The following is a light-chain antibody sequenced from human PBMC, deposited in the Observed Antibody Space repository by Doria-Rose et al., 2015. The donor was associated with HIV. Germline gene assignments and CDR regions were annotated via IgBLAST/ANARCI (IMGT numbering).Light chain of an antibody. CDR2: SAS. CDR3: QKSNTAPRT. Sequence: MTQSPSSLSASVGDTVTITCRASQDINNYLAWYQQKRGDPPKLLIYSASTLHSGLPSRFSGSGSGTEFTLTITRLQPDDFATYFCQKSNTAPRTFGQGTRVEIK. J-gene: IGKJ1*01. V-gene: IGKV1-27*01. CDR1: QDINNY.